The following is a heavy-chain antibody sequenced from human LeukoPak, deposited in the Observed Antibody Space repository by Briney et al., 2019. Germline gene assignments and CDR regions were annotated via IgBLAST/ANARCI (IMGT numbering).Heavy chain of an antibody. CDR2: ITTTGGDT. J-gene: IGHJ4*02. CDR1: GFTFSSYW. D-gene: IGHD2-21*01. V-gene: IGHV3-23*01. CDR3: ARSKMWPPSFDY. Sequence: PGGSLRLSCAASGFTFSSYWMNWVRQAPGKGLEWVSVITTTGGDTRYADSVKGRFTISRDNSKNTVYLQMNSLRAEDTAVYFCARSKMWPPSFDYWGQGTPVTVSS.